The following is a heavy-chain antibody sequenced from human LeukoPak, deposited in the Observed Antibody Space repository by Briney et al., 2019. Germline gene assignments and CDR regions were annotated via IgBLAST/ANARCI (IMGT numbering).Heavy chain of an antibody. D-gene: IGHD2-15*01. Sequence: GGSLSLSCAASGLTFSNYAMSWVRQAPGRGLEWLSAISGSGSVTYYADSVKGRFTISRDHSQNTLHLQMNSLRAEDTAVYYCAKYAYCSGGSCSRFDPWGQGTLVTVSS. CDR3: AKYAYCSGGSCSRFDP. V-gene: IGHV3-23*01. CDR1: GLTFSNYA. J-gene: IGHJ5*02. CDR2: ISGSGSVT.